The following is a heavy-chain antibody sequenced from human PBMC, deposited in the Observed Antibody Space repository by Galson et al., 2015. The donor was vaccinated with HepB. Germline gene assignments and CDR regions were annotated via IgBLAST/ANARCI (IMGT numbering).Heavy chain of an antibody. Sequence: SLRLSCAASGFTFSDYYMSWIRQAPGKGLEWVSYISSSSSYTNYADSVKGRFTISRDNAKNSLYLQMNSLRAEDTAVYYCARGGGVGGNYFDYWGQGTLVTVSS. V-gene: IGHV3-11*06. CDR3: ARGGGVGGNYFDY. CDR1: GFTFSDYY. CDR2: ISSSSSYT. D-gene: IGHD2-8*02. J-gene: IGHJ4*02.